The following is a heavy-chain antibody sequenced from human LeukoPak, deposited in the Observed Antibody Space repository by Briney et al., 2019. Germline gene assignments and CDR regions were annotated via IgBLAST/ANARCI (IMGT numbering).Heavy chain of an antibody. CDR2: IHDGGST. CDR1: GGSISSGGYS. Sequence: ETLSLTCAVSGGSISSGGYSWSWIRQPPGKGLEWVSVIHDGGSTYYADSVKGRFTISRDNSKNTLYLQMNSLRAGDTAVYYCARTHPTGYFDYWGQGTLVTVSS. V-gene: IGHV3-53*01. J-gene: IGHJ4*02. CDR3: ARTHPTGYFDY. D-gene: IGHD1-14*01.